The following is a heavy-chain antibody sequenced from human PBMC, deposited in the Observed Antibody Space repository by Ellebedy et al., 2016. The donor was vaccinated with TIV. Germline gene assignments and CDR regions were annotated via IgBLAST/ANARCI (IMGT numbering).Heavy chain of an antibody. D-gene: IGHD4-17*01. CDR1: GFTFNTYW. CDR2: IKQDGSEK. V-gene: IGHV3-7*01. Sequence: GESLKISCAASGFTFNTYWMSWVRQVPGKGLEWMANIKQDGSEKYYVDSVKGRFTISRDNAKNSLYLQMNSLRAEDTAVYYCATDGSYGDYLSPKHAFTMWGQGTMVSVSS. J-gene: IGHJ3*02. CDR3: ATDGSYGDYLSPKHAFTM.